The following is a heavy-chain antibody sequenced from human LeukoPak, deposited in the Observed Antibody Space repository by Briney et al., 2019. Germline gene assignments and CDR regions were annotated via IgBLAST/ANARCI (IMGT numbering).Heavy chain of an antibody. CDR2: IRSKAYGGTT. J-gene: IGHJ4*02. CDR3: TRYVGY. CDR1: GFTFSSYA. Sequence: GGSLRLSCAASGFTFSSYAMSWVRQAPGKGLEWVGFIRSKAYGGTTEYAASVKGRFTISRDDSKSIAYLQMNSLKTEDTAVYYCTRYVGYWGQGTLVTVSS. D-gene: IGHD1-26*01. V-gene: IGHV3-49*04.